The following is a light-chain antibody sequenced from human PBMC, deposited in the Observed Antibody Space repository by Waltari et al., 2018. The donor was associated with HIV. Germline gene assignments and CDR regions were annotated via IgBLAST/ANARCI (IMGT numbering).Light chain of an antibody. CDR1: NIGGKS. J-gene: IGLJ3*02. CDR3: HVWDSRSDVV. V-gene: IGLV3-21*04. CDR2: DDR. Sequence: SYVLTQPPSVAVAPGMTATITCGGDNIGGKSVHWYQQKPGQAPVVVIYDDRVRPSEFPERFSGSNSGNTATLTICGVEVGDEADYSCHVWDSRSDVVFGGGTKLTVL.